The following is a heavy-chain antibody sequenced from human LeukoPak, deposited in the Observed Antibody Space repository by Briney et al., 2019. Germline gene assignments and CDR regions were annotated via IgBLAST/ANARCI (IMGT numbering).Heavy chain of an antibody. CDR1: GFTFSSNS. V-gene: IGHV3-48*04. J-gene: IGHJ4*02. D-gene: IGHD2-15*01. CDR2: ISGTSSTL. Sequence: GGSLRLSCAASGFTFSSNSMVWVRQPPGKGLEWVSYISGTSSTLYYTDSVKGRFTISRDNAKNSVYLQMNSLRGEDSAVYYCARNAALYSYYFDFWGQGTLVTVSS. CDR3: ARNAALYSYYFDF.